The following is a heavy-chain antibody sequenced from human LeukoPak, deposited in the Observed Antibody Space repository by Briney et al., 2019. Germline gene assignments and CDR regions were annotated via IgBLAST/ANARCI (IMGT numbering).Heavy chain of an antibody. V-gene: IGHV1-8*01. D-gene: IGHD4-23*01. CDR2: MNPNSGNT. CDR3: ARSLGGGRARRPERPYYFDY. Sequence: ASVKVSCKASGYTFTSYDFNWVRQATGQGLQWMGWMNPNSGNTGYAQKFQGRVTMTRNTSISTAYMELSSLRSEDTAVYYCARSLGGGRARRPERPYYFDYWGQGTLVTVSS. J-gene: IGHJ4*02. CDR1: GYTFTSYD.